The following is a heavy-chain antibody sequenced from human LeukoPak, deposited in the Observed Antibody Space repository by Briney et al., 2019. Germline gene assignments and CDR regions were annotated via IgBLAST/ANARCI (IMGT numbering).Heavy chain of an antibody. Sequence: GGSLRLSCAASGFTFNNYWMHWVRQAPGKGLVWVSRSNSDGSSTSYADSVKGRFTISRDNARNTLYLQMNSLRAEDTGVYYCASATGVGAASFWGQGTLVTVSS. J-gene: IGHJ4*02. CDR1: GFTFNNYW. CDR3: ASATGVGAASF. V-gene: IGHV3-74*01. D-gene: IGHD1-26*01. CDR2: SNSDGSST.